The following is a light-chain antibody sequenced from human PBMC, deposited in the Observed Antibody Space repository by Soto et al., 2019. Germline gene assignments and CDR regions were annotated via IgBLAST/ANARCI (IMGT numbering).Light chain of an antibody. Sequence: IGMTHSPDSLALALGDRATINCKSIHMFLYSSNNKNYLAWYHQKAGQPPKLLIYWASTRQSGVPDRFSGSGSETDFTLTISSLQAEDVAIYYCQQYYNPPLTFGGGTKVDIK. CDR3: QQYYNPPLT. CDR2: WAS. J-gene: IGKJ4*01. CDR1: HMFLYSSNNKNY. V-gene: IGKV4-1*01.